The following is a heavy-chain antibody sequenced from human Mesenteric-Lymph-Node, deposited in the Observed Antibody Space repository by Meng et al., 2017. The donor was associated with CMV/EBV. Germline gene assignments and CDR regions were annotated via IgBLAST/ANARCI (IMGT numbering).Heavy chain of an antibody. V-gene: IGHV1-2*02. CDR3: VRERVSSNWYYYYYGMDV. CDR2: INPNSGGT. J-gene: IGHJ6*02. D-gene: IGHD6-13*01. Sequence: ASVKVSCKASGYTFTGYYVHWVRQAPGQGLEWMGWINPNSGGTNYAQKFQGRVTMTRDTSISTAYMELSRLRSDDTAVYYCVRERVSSNWYYYYYGMDVWGQGTTVTVSS. CDR1: GYTFTGYY.